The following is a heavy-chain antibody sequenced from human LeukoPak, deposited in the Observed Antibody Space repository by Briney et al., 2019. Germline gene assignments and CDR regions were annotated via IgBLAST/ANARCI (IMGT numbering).Heavy chain of an antibody. CDR3: ARDSPLGVTTVTILVSELNY. J-gene: IGHJ4*02. D-gene: IGHD4-17*01. Sequence: ASVKVSCKASGYTFTSYGISWVRQAPGQGLEWMGWISAYNGNTNYAQKLQGRVTMTTDTSTSTAYMELRSLRSDDTAVYYCARDSPLGVTTVTILVSELNYWGQGTLVTVSS. CDR2: ISAYNGNT. CDR1: GYTFTSYG. V-gene: IGHV1-18*01.